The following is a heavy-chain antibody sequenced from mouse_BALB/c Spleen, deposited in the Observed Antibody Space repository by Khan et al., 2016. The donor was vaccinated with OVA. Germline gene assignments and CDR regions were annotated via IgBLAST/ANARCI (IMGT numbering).Heavy chain of an antibody. J-gene: IGHJ2*01. V-gene: IGHV1-63*02. Sequence: QVQLKQSGAELVRPGTSVKMSCKAAGYTFTNYWIGWVKQRPGHGLEWIGDIYPGGGYTNYNEKFKGKATLTADTSSSSAYMQLSRLTSGDSVIYYCARRGAARATGDYFDYWGQGTTLTVSS. CDR1: GYTFTNYW. D-gene: IGHD3-1*01. CDR3: ARRGAARATGDYFDY. CDR2: IYPGGGYT.